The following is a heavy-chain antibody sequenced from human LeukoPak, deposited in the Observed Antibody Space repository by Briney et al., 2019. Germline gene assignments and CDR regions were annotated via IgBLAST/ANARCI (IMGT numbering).Heavy chain of an antibody. CDR3: ARVPRIEAGATGDWFDP. CDR1: GGSISSYY. J-gene: IGHJ5*02. V-gene: IGHV4-59*01. Sequence: TSETLSLTCTVSGGSISSYYWSWIRQPPGKGLEWIGFIYYSGSTNYNPSLKSRVTISVDTSKNQFFLNLRSVTAADTAVYYCARVPRIEAGATGDWFDPWGQGTVVTVSS. D-gene: IGHD6-13*01. CDR2: IYYSGST.